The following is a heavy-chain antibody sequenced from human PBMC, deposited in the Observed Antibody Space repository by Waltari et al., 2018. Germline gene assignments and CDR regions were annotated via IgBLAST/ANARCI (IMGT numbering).Heavy chain of an antibody. D-gene: IGHD3-3*01. Sequence: QVQLQQWGAGLLKPSETLSLTCAVYGGSFSGYYWSWIRQPPGKGLEWIGEINHSGSTNDNPSLKSRVTISVDTSKNQFSLKLSSVTAADTAVYYCARLNYDFWSGYWDYWGQGTLVTVSS. CDR3: ARLNYDFWSGYWDY. CDR2: INHSGST. CDR1: GGSFSGYY. J-gene: IGHJ4*02. V-gene: IGHV4-34*01.